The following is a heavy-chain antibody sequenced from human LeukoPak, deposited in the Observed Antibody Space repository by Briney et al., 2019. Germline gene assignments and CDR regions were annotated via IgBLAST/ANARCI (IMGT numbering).Heavy chain of an antibody. CDR2: ISGSGGST. V-gene: IGHV3-23*01. D-gene: IGHD3-10*01. CDR1: GFTFSSYA. CDR3: AKSALFSGLWFGELLPYFDY. Sequence: GGSLRPSCAASGFTFSSYAMSWVRQAPGKGLEWVSAISGSGGSTYYADSVKGRFTISRDNSKNTLYLQMNSLRAEDTAVYYCAKSALFSGLWFGELLPYFDYWGQGTLVTVSS. J-gene: IGHJ4*02.